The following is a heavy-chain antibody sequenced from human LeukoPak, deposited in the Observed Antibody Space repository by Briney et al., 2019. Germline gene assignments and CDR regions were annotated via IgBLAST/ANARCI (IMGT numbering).Heavy chain of an antibody. CDR1: GFTFDDYA. D-gene: IGHD3-22*01. CDR3: AKDIPPKVDDRSGYWSYYYGMDV. CDR2: ISWNSGSI. V-gene: IGHV3-9*01. J-gene: IGHJ6*02. Sequence: GGSLRLSCAASGFTFDDYAMHWVRQAPGKGLEWVSGISWNSGSIGYADSVKGRFTISRDNAKNSLYLQMNSLRAEDTALYYCAKDIPPKVDDRSGYWSYYYGMDVWGQGTTVTVSS.